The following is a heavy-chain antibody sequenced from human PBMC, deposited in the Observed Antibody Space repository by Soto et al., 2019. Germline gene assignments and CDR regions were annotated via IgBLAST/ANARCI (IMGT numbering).Heavy chain of an antibody. D-gene: IGHD3-3*01. CDR1: GFNFSGSA. V-gene: IGHV3-73*02. CDR2: IRIKANSYAT. Sequence: EVQLVESGGGLVQPGGSLKLSCAASGFNFSGSAMHWVRQVSGEGLEWVGRIRIKANSYATAFAASMRGRFTISRDDSKSTAYLQMNSLKTEDTAVYYCATTIFGGVRGAFDVWGQGTMVTVSS. CDR3: ATTIFGGVRGAFDV. J-gene: IGHJ3*01.